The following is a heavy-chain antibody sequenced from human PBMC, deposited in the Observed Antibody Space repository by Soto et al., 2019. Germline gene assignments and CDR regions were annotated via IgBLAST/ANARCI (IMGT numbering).Heavy chain of an antibody. J-gene: IGHJ5*02. V-gene: IGHV5-10-1*01. CDR3: ARPYYDSSGYPYNWFDP. D-gene: IGHD3-22*01. CDR1: GYSFTSYW. CDR2: IDPSDSYT. Sequence: PGESLKISCKGSGYSFTSYWISWVRQMPGKGLEWMGRIDPSDSYTNYSPSFQGHVTISADKSISTAYLQWSSLKASDTAMYYCARPYYDSSGYPYNWFDPWGQGTLVTVSS.